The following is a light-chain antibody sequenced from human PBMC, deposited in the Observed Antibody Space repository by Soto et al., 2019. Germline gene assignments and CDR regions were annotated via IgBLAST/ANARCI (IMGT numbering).Light chain of an antibody. CDR2: GAS. CDR3: QQYNNWPPVT. Sequence: EIVMTQSPATLSVSPGERATLSCRASQSVSSNLAWYQQKPGRALRLLIYGASTRATGIPARFSGSGSGTEFTLTISSLQYEDFAVYYCQQYNNWPPVTFGQGTRLESK. CDR1: QSVSSN. V-gene: IGKV3-15*01. J-gene: IGKJ5*01.